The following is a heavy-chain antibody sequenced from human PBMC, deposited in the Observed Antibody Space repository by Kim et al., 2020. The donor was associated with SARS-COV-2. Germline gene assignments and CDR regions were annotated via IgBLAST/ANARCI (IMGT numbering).Heavy chain of an antibody. CDR2: A. Sequence: ANYAQKFQGRVTITADESTSTAYMELSSLRSEDTAVYYCARGTDVVVIYHWGQGTLVTVSS. J-gene: IGHJ5*02. D-gene: IGHD3-22*01. CDR3: ARGTDVVVIYH. V-gene: IGHV1-69*01.